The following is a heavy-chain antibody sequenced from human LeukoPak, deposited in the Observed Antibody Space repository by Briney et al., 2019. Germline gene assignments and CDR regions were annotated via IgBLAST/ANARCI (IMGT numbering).Heavy chain of an antibody. V-gene: IGHV3-74*01. D-gene: IGHD3-16*01. Sequence: GGSLRLSCAASGFTFSSYWMHWVRQAPGKGLVWVSRINSDGSSTSYADSVKGRFTVSRDNAKNTLYLQMNSLRAEDTAVYYCARDRSRITVSNYYYYGMDVWGQGTTATVSS. CDR1: GFTFSSYW. J-gene: IGHJ6*02. CDR2: INSDGSST. CDR3: ARDRSRITVSNYYYYGMDV.